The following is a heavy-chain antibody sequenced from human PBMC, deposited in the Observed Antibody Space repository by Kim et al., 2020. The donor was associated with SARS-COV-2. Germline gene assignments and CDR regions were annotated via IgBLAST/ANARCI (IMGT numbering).Heavy chain of an antibody. V-gene: IGHV4-39*07. CDR3: ASGLHYGSGREIDY. J-gene: IGHJ4*02. Sequence: NPSLKSRVTISVDTSKNQFSLKLSSVTAADTAVYYCASGLHYGSGREIDYWGQGTLVTVSS. D-gene: IGHD3-10*01.